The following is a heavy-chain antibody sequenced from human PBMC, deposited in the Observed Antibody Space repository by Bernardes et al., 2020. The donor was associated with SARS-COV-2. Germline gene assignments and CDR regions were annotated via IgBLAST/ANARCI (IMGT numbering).Heavy chain of an antibody. J-gene: IGHJ6*02. CDR1: GFTLSSYW. CDR3: ASGSVAGPYYYYGMDV. Sequence: GGSLRLSCAASGFTLSSYWMTWVRQAPGKGREWVANIEQEAREKYYVDSVKGRFTISRDNAKNSLYLQMNSLGAEDTAVYYCASGSVAGPYYYYGMDVWGQGTTVTVSS. D-gene: IGHD6-19*01. V-gene: IGHV3-7*01. CDR2: IEQEAREK.